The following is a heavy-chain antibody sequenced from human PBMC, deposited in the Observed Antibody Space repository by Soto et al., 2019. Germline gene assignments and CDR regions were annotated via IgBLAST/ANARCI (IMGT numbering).Heavy chain of an antibody. Sequence: SETLSLTCTVSGGSISSYYWSWIRQPPGKGLEWIGYIYYSGSTNYNPSLKSRVTISVDTSKNQFSLKLSSVTAADTAVYYCARWSFPDYYGMDIWGQGTTVTVSS. CDR1: GGSISSYY. V-gene: IGHV4-59*01. J-gene: IGHJ6*02. CDR3: ARWSFPDYYGMDI. CDR2: IYYSGST.